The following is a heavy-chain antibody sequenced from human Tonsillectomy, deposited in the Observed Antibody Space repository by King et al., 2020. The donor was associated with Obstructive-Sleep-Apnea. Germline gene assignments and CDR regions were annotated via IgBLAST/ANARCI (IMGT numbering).Heavy chain of an antibody. J-gene: IGHJ4*02. CDR2: IRWNSGSI. D-gene: IGHD2-2*01. CDR1: GFIFDDYV. CDR3: AKESAVPAALDY. Sequence: QLVQSGGGLVQSGRSLRLSCAASGFIFDDYVMHWVRQAPGKGLEGVSGIRWNSGSIDYADSVKGRFTISRDNAENSLYLQMNSLRAEDTAFYYCAKESAVPAALDYWGQGILVIVSS. V-gene: IGHV3-9*01.